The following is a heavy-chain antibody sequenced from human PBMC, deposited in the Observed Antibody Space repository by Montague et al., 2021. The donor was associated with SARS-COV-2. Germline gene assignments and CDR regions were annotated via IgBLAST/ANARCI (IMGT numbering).Heavy chain of an antibody. CDR2: IYYSGST. CDR1: GGSISSGGYY. Sequence: TLSLTCTVSGGSISSGGYYWSWIRQSPGKGLEWIGYIYYSGSTYYNFSLKSRVAISVDPSKNQFSLKLNSATAADTAVYYCASNHGGDSVDYWGQGTLVTVSS. D-gene: IGHD2-21*02. J-gene: IGHJ4*02. V-gene: IGHV4-30-4*08. CDR3: ASNHGGDSVDY.